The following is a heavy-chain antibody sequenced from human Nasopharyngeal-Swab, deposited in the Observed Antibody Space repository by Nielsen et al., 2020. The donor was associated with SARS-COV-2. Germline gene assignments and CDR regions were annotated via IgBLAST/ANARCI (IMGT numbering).Heavy chain of an antibody. Sequence: GESLKISCATSGFTFTTYGMHWVRQPLGKGLEWVAVIWNDGGNKYYADSVKGRFTISRDNSMNTLYLQMNSLRAEDTAVYYCARAGALSAGTPTSWIDYWGQGTLVTVSS. CDR3: ARAGALSAGTPTSWIDY. D-gene: IGHD1-7*01. J-gene: IGHJ4*02. V-gene: IGHV3-33*01. CDR1: GFTFTTYG. CDR2: IWNDGGNK.